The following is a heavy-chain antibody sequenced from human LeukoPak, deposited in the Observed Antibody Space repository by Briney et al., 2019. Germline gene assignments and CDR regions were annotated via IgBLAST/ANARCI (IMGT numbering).Heavy chain of an antibody. V-gene: IGHV3-21*01. D-gene: IGHD1-26*01. J-gene: IGHJ4*02. Sequence: GGSLRLSCAASGFTLSSYSMTWVRQAPGKGLEWVSSISSSSSFIYFADSVKGRFTISRDNAKNSLYLQMNGLRAEDTAVYYCAREVGAMHYWGQGTLVTVSS. CDR3: AREVGAMHY. CDR1: GFTLSSYS. CDR2: ISSSSSFI.